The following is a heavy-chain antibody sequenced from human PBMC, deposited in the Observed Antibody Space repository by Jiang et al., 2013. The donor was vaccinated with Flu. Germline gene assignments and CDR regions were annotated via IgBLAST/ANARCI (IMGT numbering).Heavy chain of an antibody. D-gene: IGHD1-26*01. CDR2: INTNTGNP. CDR1: GYTFTSYA. Sequence: SGAEVKKPGASVKVSCKASGYTFTSYAMNWVRQAPGQGLGWMGWINTNTGNPTYAQGFTGRFVFSLDTSVSTAYLQISSLKAEDTAVYYCARDFWESSGSYSNDAFDIWGQGTMVTVSS. J-gene: IGHJ3*02. V-gene: IGHV7-4-1*02. CDR3: ARDFWESSGSYSNDAFDI.